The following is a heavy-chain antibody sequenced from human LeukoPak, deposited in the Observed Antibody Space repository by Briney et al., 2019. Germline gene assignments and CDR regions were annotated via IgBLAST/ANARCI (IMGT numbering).Heavy chain of an antibody. Sequence: PSETLSLTCTVPSGSISSYYWSWIRQPPGKGLEWIGYIYYSGSTNYNPSLKSRVTISVDTSKNQFSLKLSSVTAADTAVYYCAREYHDSSGYFSVYYFDYWGQGTLVTVSS. D-gene: IGHD3-22*01. J-gene: IGHJ4*02. CDR3: AREYHDSSGYFSVYYFDY. CDR2: IYYSGST. CDR1: SGSISSYY. V-gene: IGHV4-59*01.